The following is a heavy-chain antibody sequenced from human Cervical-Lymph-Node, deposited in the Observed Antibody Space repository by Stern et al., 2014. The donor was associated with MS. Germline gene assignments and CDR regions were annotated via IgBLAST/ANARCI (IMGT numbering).Heavy chain of an antibody. CDR2: AWDHGSTS. D-gene: IGHD5-24*01. Sequence: QLVESGGGVVQPGTSLRLSCAASGFTFSSYGMHWVRQAQGKGLEWVALAWDHGSTSYYTNSVKGRFPISRDNSKNPLFLQMNSLTAEDTAVYYCARGHIPYAYNYLFDYWGQGTLVTVSS. CDR3: ARGHIPYAYNYLFDY. CDR1: GFTFSSYG. V-gene: IGHV3-33*01. J-gene: IGHJ4*02.